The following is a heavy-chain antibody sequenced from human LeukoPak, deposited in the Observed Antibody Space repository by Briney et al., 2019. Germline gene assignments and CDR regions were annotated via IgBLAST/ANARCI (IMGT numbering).Heavy chain of an antibody. D-gene: IGHD3-22*01. CDR3: ARYAYYYDSSGSDDY. CDR1: GYTFGSYG. Sequence: ASVKVSCKTSGYTFGSYGISWVRQAPGQGLEWMGWISAYNGNTNYAQKLQGRVTMTTDTSTSTAYMELRSLRSDDTAVYYCARYAYYYDSSGSDDYWGQGTLVTVSS. V-gene: IGHV1-18*01. CDR2: ISAYNGNT. J-gene: IGHJ4*02.